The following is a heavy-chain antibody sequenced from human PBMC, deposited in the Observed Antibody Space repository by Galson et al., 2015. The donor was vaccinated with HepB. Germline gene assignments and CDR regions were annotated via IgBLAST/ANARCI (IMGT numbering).Heavy chain of an antibody. CDR2: INPNSGGT. CDR3: AREHIGVVTALNP. D-gene: IGHD2-21*02. Sequence: SVKVSCKASGYTFTGYYMHWVRQAPGQGLEWMGWINPNSGGTNYAQKFQGRVTMTRDTSISTAYMELSRLRSDDTAVYYCAREHIGVVTALNPWGQGTLVTVSS. J-gene: IGHJ5*02. CDR1: GYTFTGYY. V-gene: IGHV1-2*02.